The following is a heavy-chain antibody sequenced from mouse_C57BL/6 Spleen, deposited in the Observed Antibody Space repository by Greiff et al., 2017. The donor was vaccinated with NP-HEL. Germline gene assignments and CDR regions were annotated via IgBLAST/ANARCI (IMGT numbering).Heavy chain of an antibody. CDR3: ARYRSNHVYYAMDY. V-gene: IGHV7-3*01. Sequence: EVQRVESGGGLVQPGGSLSLSCAASGFTFTDYYMSWVRQPPGKALEWLGFIRNKANGYTTEYSASVKGRFTISRDNSQSILYLQMNALRAEDSATYYCARYRSNHVYYAMDYWGQGTSVTVSS. CDR2: IRNKANGYTT. J-gene: IGHJ4*01. D-gene: IGHD2-5*01. CDR1: GFTFTDYY.